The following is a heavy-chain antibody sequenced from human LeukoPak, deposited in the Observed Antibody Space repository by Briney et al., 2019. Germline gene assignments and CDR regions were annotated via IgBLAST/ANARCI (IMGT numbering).Heavy chain of an antibody. CDR3: TRDPGRCTSTSCYPDY. V-gene: IGHV3-21*01. CDR1: GFDFSTYT. J-gene: IGHJ4*02. Sequence: GGSLRLSCAASGFDFSTYTMNWVRRAPGKGLEWVSSISSSSSYIYYADSVKGRFSISRDNAKNSMYLQMNSLRAEDTAVYYCTRDPGRCTSTSCYPDYWGQGTLVTVSS. CDR2: ISSSSSYI. D-gene: IGHD2-2*01.